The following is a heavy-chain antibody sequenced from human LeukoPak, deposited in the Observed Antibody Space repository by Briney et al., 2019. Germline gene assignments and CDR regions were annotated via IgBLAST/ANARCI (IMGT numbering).Heavy chain of an antibody. CDR3: VREDTPATANY. Sequence: GGSLRLSCAASGFTFNRYVMSWVRQAPGKGLKWVSSIYGSGGSAYSADSVKGRFTISRDNSKDTLFLQMHSLRPGDTAVYYCVREDTPATANYWGQGTLVTISS. V-gene: IGHV3-23*01. CDR1: GFTFNRYV. D-gene: IGHD2-21*02. CDR2: IYGSGGSA. J-gene: IGHJ4*02.